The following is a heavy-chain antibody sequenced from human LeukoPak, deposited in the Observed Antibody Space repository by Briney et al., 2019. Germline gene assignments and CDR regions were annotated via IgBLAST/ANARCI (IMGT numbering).Heavy chain of an antibody. CDR1: GGSFSGYY. D-gene: IGHD6-6*01. CDR3: ASRYSSSSGYY. Sequence: SETLSLTCAVYGGSFSGYYWSWIRQPPGKGLEWIGEINHSGSTNYNPSLKSRVTISVETSKNQFSLKLSSVTAADTAVYYCASRYSSSSGYYWGQGTLVTVSS. V-gene: IGHV4-34*01. J-gene: IGHJ4*02. CDR2: INHSGST.